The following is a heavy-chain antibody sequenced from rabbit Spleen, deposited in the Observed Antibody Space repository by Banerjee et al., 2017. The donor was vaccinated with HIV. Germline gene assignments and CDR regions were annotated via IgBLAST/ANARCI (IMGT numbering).Heavy chain of an antibody. Sequence: QEQLKESGGGLVQPEGSLKLSCTASGFSFSNKAVMCWVRQAPGKGLEWIACINAVTGKPVYASWAKGRSTFSKTSSTTVPLQMTSLTAADTATYFCARDTGSSFSSYGMDLWGQGTLVTVS. CDR2: INAVTGKP. CDR1: GFSFSNKAV. CDR3: ARDTGSSFSSYGMDL. V-gene: IGHV1S45*01. D-gene: IGHD8-1*01. J-gene: IGHJ6*01.